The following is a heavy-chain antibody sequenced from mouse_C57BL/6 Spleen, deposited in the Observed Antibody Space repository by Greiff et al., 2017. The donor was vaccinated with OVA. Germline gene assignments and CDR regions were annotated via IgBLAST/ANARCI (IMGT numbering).Heavy chain of an antibody. CDR1: GFTFSDYG. Sequence: EVMLVESGGGLVKPGGSLKLSCAASGFTFSDYGMHWVRQAPEKGLEWVAYISSGSSTIYYADTVKGRFTISRDNAKNTLFLQMTSLRSEDTAMYYCAREVGPGYAMDYWGQGTSVTVSS. J-gene: IGHJ4*01. CDR2: ISSGSSTI. V-gene: IGHV5-17*01. D-gene: IGHD1-1*02. CDR3: AREVGPGYAMDY.